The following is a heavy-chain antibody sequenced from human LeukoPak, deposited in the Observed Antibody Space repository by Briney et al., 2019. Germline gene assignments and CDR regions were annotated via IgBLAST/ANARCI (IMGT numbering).Heavy chain of an antibody. J-gene: IGHJ3*02. V-gene: IGHV4-39*07. Sequence: PSETLSLTCTVSGGSISSSSYYWGWIRQPPGKGLECVGSIYYSGSTYYNPSLKSRVTISVDTSKNQFSLKLSSVTAADTAVYYCARKGGFFDIWGQGTMVTVSS. D-gene: IGHD3-16*01. CDR1: GGSISSSSYY. CDR3: ARKGGFFDI. CDR2: IYYSGST.